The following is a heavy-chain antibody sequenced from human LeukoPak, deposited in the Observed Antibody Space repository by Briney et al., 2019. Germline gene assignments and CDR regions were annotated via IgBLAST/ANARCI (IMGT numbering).Heavy chain of an antibody. J-gene: IGHJ4*02. D-gene: IGHD4-11*01. CDR1: GYSFTNYA. V-gene: IGHV1-3*03. CDR3: AREGAPSNNYYYYFDY. Sequence: GASVKVSCKTSGYSFTNYAINWVRQAPGQRLEWMGWINTDNGNTRYSQEFQGRDTITRDTSASTVYMEMSSLRSEDMAVYHCAREGAPSNNYYYYFDYWSQGTLVTISS. CDR2: INTDNGNT.